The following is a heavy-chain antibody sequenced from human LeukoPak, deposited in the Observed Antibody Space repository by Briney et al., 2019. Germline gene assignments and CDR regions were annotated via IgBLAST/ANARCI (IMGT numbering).Heavy chain of an antibody. CDR3: VRLGYCDYGCCYFEH. Sequence: SETLSLTCSVSGGSITSGSWSWVRQPPGKGLEWLGYVSYSLDRNNNPSLRSRLTISLDTSRNVYSLQLTPVTAADTAVYFCVRLGYCDYGCCYFEHWGQGTLVTVS. V-gene: IGHV4-59*08. D-gene: IGHD2-15*01. CDR2: VSYSLDR. J-gene: IGHJ4*02. CDR1: GGSITSGS.